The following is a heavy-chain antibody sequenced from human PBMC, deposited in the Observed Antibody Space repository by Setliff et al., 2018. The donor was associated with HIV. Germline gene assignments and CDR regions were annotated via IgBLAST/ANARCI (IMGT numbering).Heavy chain of an antibody. Sequence: ASVKVSCKTSGYTFTNFGISWVRQAPGHGLGWMGWISPNFGHTNYAQNFHGRITITTDESTSTAYMELSGLRSEDTAVYYCAKDDYGDYGSSYYFGMDVWGQGTTVTVAS. CDR1: GYTFTNFG. D-gene: IGHD4-17*01. V-gene: IGHV1-18*01. CDR3: AKDDYGDYGSSYYFGMDV. J-gene: IGHJ6*02. CDR2: ISPNFGHT.